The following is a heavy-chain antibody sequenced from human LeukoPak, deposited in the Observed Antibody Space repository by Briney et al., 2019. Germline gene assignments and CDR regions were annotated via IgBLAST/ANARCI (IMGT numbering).Heavy chain of an antibody. CDR2: ISGSRSTI. CDR3: ARVTVGSTRGFDY. D-gene: IGHD1-26*01. V-gene: IGHV3-48*02. CDR1: RFTSSGFS. J-gene: IGHJ4*02. Sequence: GGSLRLSCAASRFTSSGFSMNSVPQAPGRGLEWVSYISGSRSTIYYADSVKGRFTISRDNAKNSLYLQMNSLRDEDTAMYYCARVTVGSTRGFDYWGQGTLVTVSS.